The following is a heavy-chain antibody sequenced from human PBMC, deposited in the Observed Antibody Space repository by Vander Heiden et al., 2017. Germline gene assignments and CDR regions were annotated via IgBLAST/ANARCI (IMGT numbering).Heavy chain of an antibody. Sequence: QVQLVESGGGVIKPGGSLRLSCSASGFTSSTSGMHWARQVPGKGLEWVAVIWYDGSLTFYRDSVKGRFFISRDNSENTLHLQMNSLRVEDTAVYFCARAAGANHAYFEYWGQGNLVTVSS. V-gene: IGHV3-33*01. J-gene: IGHJ4*02. D-gene: IGHD1-26*01. CDR3: ARAAGANHAYFEY. CDR2: IWYDGSLT. CDR1: GFTSSTSG.